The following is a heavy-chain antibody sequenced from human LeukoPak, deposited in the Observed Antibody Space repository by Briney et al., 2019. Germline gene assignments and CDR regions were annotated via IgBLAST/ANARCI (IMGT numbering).Heavy chain of an antibody. J-gene: IGHJ5*02. D-gene: IGHD3-22*01. CDR1: GYTFTSYG. V-gene: IGHV1-18*01. Sequence: ASVKVSCKASGYTFTSYGISWVRQAPGQGLEWMVWISAYNGNTNYAQKLQGRVTMTTDTSTSTAYMELRSLRSDDTAVYYCARDRRPGSGYKYNRFDPWGQGTLVTVSS. CDR2: ISAYNGNT. CDR3: ARDRRPGSGYKYNRFDP.